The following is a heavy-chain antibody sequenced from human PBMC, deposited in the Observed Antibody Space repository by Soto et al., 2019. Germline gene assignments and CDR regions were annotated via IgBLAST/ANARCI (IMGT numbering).Heavy chain of an antibody. CDR2: ISASGASI. V-gene: IGHV3-23*01. CDR3: TKNWVGVTTIPHL. Sequence: EEQLLQSGGGLVQPGGSLRLSCAASGFSFNDYAMSWLRQAPGKGLEWVSGISASGASIHYPDSVKGRFIVSRDNSNTALYVQMSSLRVEDTAMYYCTKNWVGVTTIPHLWGQGTRVTVSS. D-gene: IGHD5-12*01. CDR1: GFSFNDYA. J-gene: IGHJ5*02.